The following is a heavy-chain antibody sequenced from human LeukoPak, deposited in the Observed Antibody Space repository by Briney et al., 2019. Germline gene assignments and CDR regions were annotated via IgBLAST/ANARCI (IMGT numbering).Heavy chain of an antibody. CDR1: GFTFSGYW. V-gene: IGHV3-74*03. Sequence: GGSLRLSCAASGFTFSGYWMSWVRQAPGKGLVWVSRINPDGSTTTYADSVKGRFTISRDNARDTLYLQMNSLRAEDTAVYYCARDLSGSRDYWGRGTLVTVSS. CDR2: INPDGSTT. D-gene: IGHD3-9*01. J-gene: IGHJ4*02. CDR3: ARDLSGSRDY.